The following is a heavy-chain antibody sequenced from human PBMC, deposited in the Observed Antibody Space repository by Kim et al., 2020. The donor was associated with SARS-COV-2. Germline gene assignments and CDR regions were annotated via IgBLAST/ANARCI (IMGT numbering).Heavy chain of an antibody. CDR3: ASSGVGAVGWFDP. CDR1: GGSIRSYY. Sequence: SETLSLTCSVSGGSIRSYYWTWIRQSPGKRLEWIGYVYHTGNTNYNPSLRGRVTISLDTSKRQFSLTLPSVTAADTAVYYCASSGVGAVGWFDPWGQGTLVTVSS. D-gene: IGHD1-26*01. J-gene: IGHJ5*02. V-gene: IGHV4-59*01. CDR2: VYHTGNT.